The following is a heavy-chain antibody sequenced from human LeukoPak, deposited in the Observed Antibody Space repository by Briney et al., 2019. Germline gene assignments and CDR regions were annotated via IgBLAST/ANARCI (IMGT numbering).Heavy chain of an antibody. Sequence: GGSLRLSCAASGFTFSSYAMSWVRQAPGKGLEWVSAISGSGGSTYYADSVKGRFTISSDNSKNTLYLQMNSLRAEDTSVYYCATEPGIAAAGTIDYWGQGTLVTVSS. CDR1: GFTFSSYA. V-gene: IGHV3-23*01. J-gene: IGHJ4*02. D-gene: IGHD6-13*01. CDR2: ISGSGGST. CDR3: ATEPGIAAAGTIDY.